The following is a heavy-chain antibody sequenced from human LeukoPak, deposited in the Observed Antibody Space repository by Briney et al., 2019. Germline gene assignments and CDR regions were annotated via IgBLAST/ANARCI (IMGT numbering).Heavy chain of an antibody. V-gene: IGHV1-46*01. D-gene: IGHD1-26*01. CDR1: GYTFTSYY. J-gene: IGHJ5*02. CDR2: INPSGGST. CDR3: ARALSSGSYYHWFDP. Sequence: AAVKVSCKASGYTFTSYYMHWVRQAPGQGLEWMGIINPSGGSTSYAQKFQGRVTMTRDTSTSTVYMELSSLRSEDTAVYYCARALSSGSYYHWFDPWGQGTLVNVSS.